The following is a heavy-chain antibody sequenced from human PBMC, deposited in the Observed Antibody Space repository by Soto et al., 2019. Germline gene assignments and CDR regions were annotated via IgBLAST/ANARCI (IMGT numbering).Heavy chain of an antibody. J-gene: IGHJ5*02. CDR2: INHSGST. V-gene: IGHV4-34*01. D-gene: IGHD6-19*01. Sequence: PSETLSLTCAVYGGSFSGYYWSWIRQPPGKGLEWIGEINHSGSTNYNPSLKSRVTISVDTSKNQFSLKLSSVTAADTAVYYCARGRGYSSGWYWFDPWGQGTLV. CDR3: ARGRGYSSGWYWFDP. CDR1: GGSFSGYY.